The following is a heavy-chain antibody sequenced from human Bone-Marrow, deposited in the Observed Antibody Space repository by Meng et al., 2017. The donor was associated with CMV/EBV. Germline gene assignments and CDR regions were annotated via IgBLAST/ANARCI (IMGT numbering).Heavy chain of an antibody. J-gene: IGHJ3*02. CDR2: ISAYNGNT. V-gene: IGHV1-18*01. D-gene: IGHD2-2*01. CDR3: ARDQCSSTSCYHTGVAFDI. CDR1: GYTFTSYG. Sequence: ASVKVSCKASGYTFTSYGISWVRQAPGQGLEWMGWISAYNGNTNYAQKLQGRVTMTTDTSTSTAYMELRSLRSDDTAVYYCARDQCSSTSCYHTGVAFDIWGQGTMVTVSS.